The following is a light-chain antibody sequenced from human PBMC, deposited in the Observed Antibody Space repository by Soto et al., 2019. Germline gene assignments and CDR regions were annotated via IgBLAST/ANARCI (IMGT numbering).Light chain of an antibody. CDR1: QSISSNR. CDR2: GVS. CDR3: QQYDRSPIT. Sequence: EIVLTQSPGTLSLSPGERATLYCRASQSISSNRFAWFQEKPGQAPSLLIYGVSSRATGIPARFSGSGSGTDFTLTISRLEPEDFGVYYCQQYDRSPITFGPGTKVDIK. J-gene: IGKJ3*01. V-gene: IGKV3-20*01.